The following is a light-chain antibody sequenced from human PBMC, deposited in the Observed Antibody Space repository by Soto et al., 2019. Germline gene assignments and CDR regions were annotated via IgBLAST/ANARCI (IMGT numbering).Light chain of an antibody. J-gene: IGLJ3*02. Sequence: QAVVTQPPSVSGAPGQRVTISCTGSSSNIGAGYDVHWYQLLPGTAPKLLIYGNNNRPSGVPDRFSGAKSGTSASLAITGLQAEDEADYYCQSYDSSLNWVFGGGTKLTVL. CDR1: SSNIGAGYD. CDR2: GNN. CDR3: QSYDSSLNWV. V-gene: IGLV1-40*01.